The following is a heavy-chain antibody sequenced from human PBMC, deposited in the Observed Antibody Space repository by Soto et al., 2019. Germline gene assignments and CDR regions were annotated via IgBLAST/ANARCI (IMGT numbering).Heavy chain of an antibody. CDR3: ARSPGYSYGKPDY. Sequence: GSLRLSCAASGFTFSSYSMNWVRQAPGKGLEWVSSIRSSSSYIYYADSVKGRFTISRDNAKNSLYLQMNSLRAEDTAVYYCARSPGYSYGKPDYWGQGTLVTVSS. CDR2: IRSSSSYI. J-gene: IGHJ4*02. V-gene: IGHV3-21*01. D-gene: IGHD5-18*01. CDR1: GFTFSSYS.